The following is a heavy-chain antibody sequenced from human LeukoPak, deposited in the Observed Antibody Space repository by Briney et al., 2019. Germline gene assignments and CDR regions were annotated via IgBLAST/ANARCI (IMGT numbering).Heavy chain of an antibody. Sequence: SETLSLTCAVYGGSFSGYYWSWIRQPPGKGLEWIGSIYYSGSTYYNPSLKSRVTISVDTSKNQFSLKLSSVTAADTAVYYCARLYYYGSGSYANWFDPWGQGTLVTVSS. CDR2: IYYSGST. CDR3: ARLYYYGSGSYANWFDP. D-gene: IGHD3-10*01. J-gene: IGHJ5*02. CDR1: GGSFSGYY. V-gene: IGHV4-34*01.